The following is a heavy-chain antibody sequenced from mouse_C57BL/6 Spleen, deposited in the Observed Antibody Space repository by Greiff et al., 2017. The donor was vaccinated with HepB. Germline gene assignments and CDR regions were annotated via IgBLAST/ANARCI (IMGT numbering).Heavy chain of an antibody. CDR1: GFNIKDYY. CDR2: IDPEDGDT. V-gene: IGHV14-1*01. Sequence: EMQLQQSGAELVRPGASVKLSCTASGFNIKDYYMHWVKQRPEQGLEWIGRIDPEDGDTEYAPKFQGKATMTADTSSNTAYLQLSSLTSEDTAVYYCTTYYSNYVYAMDYWGQGTSVTVSS. D-gene: IGHD2-5*01. CDR3: TTYYSNYVYAMDY. J-gene: IGHJ4*01.